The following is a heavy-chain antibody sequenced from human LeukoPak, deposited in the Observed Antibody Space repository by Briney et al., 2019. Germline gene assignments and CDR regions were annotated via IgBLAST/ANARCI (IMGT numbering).Heavy chain of an antibody. CDR2: ISAYNGNT. Sequence: ASVKVSCKASGYTFTSYDINWVRQAPGQGLEWMGWISAYNGNTNYAQKLQGRVTMTTDTSTSTAYMELRSLRSDDTAVYYCARGGGSDVLRYFDWSANWFDPWGQGTLVTVSS. CDR3: ARGGGSDVLRYFDWSANWFDP. CDR1: GYTFTSYD. J-gene: IGHJ5*02. D-gene: IGHD3-9*01. V-gene: IGHV1-18*01.